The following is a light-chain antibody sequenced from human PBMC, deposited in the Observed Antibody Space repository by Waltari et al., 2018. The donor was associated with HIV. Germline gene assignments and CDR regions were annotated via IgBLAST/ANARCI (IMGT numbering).Light chain of an antibody. CDR2: GNS. CDR3: QTYDSTLNGYV. CDR1: SSNIGTGYD. J-gene: IGLJ1*01. Sequence: QSVLTQPPSVSGAPGQRITIPCTGTSSNIGTGYDVHWYQQLPGRAPTFVIHGNSNRPSGVPDRFSAYKSGTSASLTITGLQAEDEADYYCQTYDSTLNGYVFGTGTKVTVL. V-gene: IGLV1-40*01.